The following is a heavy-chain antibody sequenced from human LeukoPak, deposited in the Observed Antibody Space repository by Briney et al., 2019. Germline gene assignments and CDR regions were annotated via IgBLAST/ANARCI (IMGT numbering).Heavy chain of an antibody. CDR3: ARGRNHHGGIFFDP. D-gene: IGHD4-23*01. CDR2: ISYSVYT. Sequence: SETLSLTCTFSGGSMRSYYWGWIRQAPGKGLEWMGFISYSVYTSYSPSLNSRVAISRHTSKTPFSLRLTSITPADTAIYYCARGRNHHGGIFFDPWAQGTLVTVSS. V-gene: IGHV4-59*01. J-gene: IGHJ5*02. CDR1: GGSMRSYY.